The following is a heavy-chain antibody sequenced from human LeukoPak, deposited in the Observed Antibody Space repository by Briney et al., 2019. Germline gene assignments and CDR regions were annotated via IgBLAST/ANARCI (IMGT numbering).Heavy chain of an antibody. CDR1: GFSFSNYA. J-gene: IGHJ6*02. CDR3: ARERGGTNLGRDV. Sequence: AGGSLRLSCAASGFSFSNYAMHWVRQAPGKGLEWVAVISHDENHKYYADSVKGRFTISRDNPKNTLYLEMNSLRPEDTAVYYCARERGGTNLGRDVWGQGTTVTVSS. V-gene: IGHV3-30*01. CDR2: ISHDENHK. D-gene: IGHD2-15*01.